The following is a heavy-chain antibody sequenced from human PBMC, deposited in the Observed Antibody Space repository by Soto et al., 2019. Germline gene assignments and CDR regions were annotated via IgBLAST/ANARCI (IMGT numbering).Heavy chain of an antibody. Sequence: GGSLRLSCAASGFTFSSYGMHWVRQAPGKGLEWVAVISYDGSNKYYADSVKGRFTISRDNSKNTLYLQMNSLRAEDTAVYYCAKGDYYDSSGYHNWFDPWGQGTLVTVSS. J-gene: IGHJ5*02. CDR2: ISYDGSNK. D-gene: IGHD3-22*01. V-gene: IGHV3-30*18. CDR3: AKGDYYDSSGYHNWFDP. CDR1: GFTFSSYG.